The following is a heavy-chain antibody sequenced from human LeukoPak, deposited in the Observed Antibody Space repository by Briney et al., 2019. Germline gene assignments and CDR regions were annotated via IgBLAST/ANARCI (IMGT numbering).Heavy chain of an antibody. CDR3: ARDGPYLWFDP. D-gene: IGHD2-2*01. V-gene: IGHV3-30-3*01. CDR1: GFTFSSYA. CDR2: ISYDGSNK. J-gene: IGHJ5*02. Sequence: PGGSLRLSCAASGFTFSSYAMHWVRQAPGKGLEWVAVISYDGSNKYYADSVKGRFTISRDNSKNTLYLQMNSLRAEDTAVYYCARDGPYLWFDPWGQGTLVTVSS.